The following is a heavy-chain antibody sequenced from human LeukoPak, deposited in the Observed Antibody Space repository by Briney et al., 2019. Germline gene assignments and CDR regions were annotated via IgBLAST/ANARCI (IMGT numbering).Heavy chain of an antibody. V-gene: IGHV4-39*01. CDR3: ARGYYYYYYMDV. CDR1: GGSISSSSYY. CDR2: IYYSGST. J-gene: IGHJ6*03. Sequence: SETLSLTCTVSGGSISSSSYYWGWIRQPPGRGLEWIGSIYYSGSTYYNPSLKRRATISVDTSKNQFSLKLSSVTAADTAVYYCARGYYYYYYMDVWGKGTTVTVSS.